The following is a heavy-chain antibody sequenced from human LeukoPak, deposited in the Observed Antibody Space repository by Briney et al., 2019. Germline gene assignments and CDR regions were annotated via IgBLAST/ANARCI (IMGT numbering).Heavy chain of an antibody. Sequence: GGSLRLSCAASGFTFSSYSMNWVRQAPGKGLEWVSSISSSSSYIYYADSVKGRFTISRDNAKNSLYLQMNSLRAEDTAVYYCARDGIEFVGFLEPFDYWGQGTLVTVSS. V-gene: IGHV3-21*01. CDR1: GFTFSSYS. CDR2: ISSSSSYI. D-gene: IGHD3-16*01. CDR3: ARDGIEFVGFLEPFDY. J-gene: IGHJ4*02.